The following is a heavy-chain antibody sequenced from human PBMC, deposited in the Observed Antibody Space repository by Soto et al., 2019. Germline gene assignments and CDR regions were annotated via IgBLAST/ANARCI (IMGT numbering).Heavy chain of an antibody. CDR3: ARLKRATDSSGYYAPTIGWFDP. Sequence: QLQLQESGPGLVKPSETLSLTCTVSGGSISSSSYYWGWIRQPPGKGLEWVGSIYYSGSTYYNPSLKSRVTIAVDTSKNQFSLKLSSVTAADTAVYYCARLKRATDSSGYYAPTIGWFDPWGQGTLVTVSS. CDR1: GGSISSSSYY. CDR2: IYYSGST. D-gene: IGHD3-22*01. J-gene: IGHJ5*02. V-gene: IGHV4-39*01.